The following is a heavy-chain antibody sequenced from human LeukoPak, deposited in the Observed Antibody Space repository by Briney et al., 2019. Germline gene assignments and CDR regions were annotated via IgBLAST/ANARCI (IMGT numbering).Heavy chain of an antibody. CDR2: IKQDGSEK. V-gene: IGHV3-7*03. J-gene: IGHJ4*02. CDR3: ARPQTYYYGSGSYYDY. D-gene: IGHD3-10*01. Sequence: GGSLRLSCAASGFTFSNYWMSWVRQAPGKGLEWVANIKQDGSEKYYVDSVKGRFTISRDNAKNSLYLQMNSLRAEDTAVYYCARPQTYYYGSGSYYDYWGQGTLVTVSS. CDR1: GFTFSNYW.